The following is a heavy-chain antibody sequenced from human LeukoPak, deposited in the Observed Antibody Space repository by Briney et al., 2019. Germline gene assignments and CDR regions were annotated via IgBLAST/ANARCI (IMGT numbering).Heavy chain of an antibody. V-gene: IGHV3-23*01. CDR2: IRNSGGST. CDR3: AKTRNSGGWYGADDEDYFAY. J-gene: IGHJ4*02. CDR1: VCTFSSYA. Sequence: GGSLRLSCAASVCTFSSYAISWVRQAPGKGLRWVSSIRNSGGSTYYADSVKGRFTISRDNSKNKMYMQMDSLRVEDTALYYCAKTRNSGGWYGADDEDYFAYWGQGSLVTVSS. D-gene: IGHD6-19*01.